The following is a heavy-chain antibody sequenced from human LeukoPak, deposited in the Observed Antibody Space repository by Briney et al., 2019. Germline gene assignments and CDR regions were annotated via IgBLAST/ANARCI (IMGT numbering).Heavy chain of an antibody. CDR1: GFTFSSYA. D-gene: IGHD3-10*01. CDR3: AKRGVVIRGLLVIGYHQEAYHYDF. CDR2: ISERGGST. J-gene: IGHJ4*02. V-gene: IGHV3-23*01. Sequence: QTGGSLRLSCAASGFTFSSYAMTWVHQAPGKGLEWVSYISERGGSTTCADSVKGRFTISRDTSLNTLYLQMNDLRAEDTAVYFCAKRGVVIRGLLVIGYHQEAYHYDFWGQGVLVTVSS.